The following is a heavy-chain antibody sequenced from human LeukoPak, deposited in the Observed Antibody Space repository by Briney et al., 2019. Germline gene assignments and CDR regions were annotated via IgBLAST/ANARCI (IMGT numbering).Heavy chain of an antibody. D-gene: IGHD6-19*01. CDR2: NSGGSS. CDR1: GFTFSTYG. J-gene: IGHJ4*02. V-gene: IGHV3-23*01. Sequence: GGSLRLSCAASGFTFSTYGVYWVRQAPGKGLEWVSSNSGGSSYYADSVKGRFTISRDNSKNTLYLQMNSLRAEDTAVYYCAKDLGSSGWYIDYWGQGTLVTVSS. CDR3: AKDLGSSGWYIDY.